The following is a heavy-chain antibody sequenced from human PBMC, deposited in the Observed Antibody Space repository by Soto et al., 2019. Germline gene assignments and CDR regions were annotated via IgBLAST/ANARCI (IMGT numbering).Heavy chain of an antibody. J-gene: IGHJ6*02. V-gene: IGHV1-58*01. CDR2: IVVGSGNT. CDR1: GFTFTSSA. Sequence: ASVKVSCKASGFTFTSSAVQWVRQARGQRLEWIGWIVVGSGNTNYAQKFQERVTITRDMSTSTAYMELSSLRSEDTAVYYCAASPNVLRFFVWSRYYDSYGMYICGQGTEVPGS. D-gene: IGHD3-3*01. CDR3: AASPNVLRFFVWSRYYDSYGMYI.